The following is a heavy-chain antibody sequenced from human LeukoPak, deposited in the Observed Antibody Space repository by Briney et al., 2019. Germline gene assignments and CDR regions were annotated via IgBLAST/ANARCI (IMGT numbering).Heavy chain of an antibody. V-gene: IGHV3-48*03. J-gene: IGHJ4*02. D-gene: IGHD5-18*01. CDR1: GFTFNTYE. Sequence: GGSLRLSCAASGFTFNTYEMNWVRQAPGKGLEWVSYIDGSGSTTYYADSVKGRFTTSRDNAKNSLYLQMNSLRTEDTAFYYCARGYSYGFEYWGRGTLVTVSS. CDR3: ARGYSYGFEY. CDR2: IDGSGSTT.